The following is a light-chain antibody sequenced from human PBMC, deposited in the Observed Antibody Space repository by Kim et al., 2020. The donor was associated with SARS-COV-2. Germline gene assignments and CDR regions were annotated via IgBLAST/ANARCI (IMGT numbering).Light chain of an antibody. J-gene: IGKJ1*01. CDR1: CSISVW. CDR2: GAA. CDR3: QEYASQFQS. V-gene: IGKV1-5*01. Sequence: GSIGFCVSFTCRAICSISVWLAWYQQKPCKAPKLLIYGAASLESGVPYRFSGRVSGTEFTLTIDSLEPDDFATYYCQEYASQFQSFGQGTKVDIK.